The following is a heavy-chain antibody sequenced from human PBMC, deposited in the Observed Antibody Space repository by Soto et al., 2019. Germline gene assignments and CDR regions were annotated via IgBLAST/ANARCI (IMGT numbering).Heavy chain of an antibody. V-gene: IGHV3-33*01. CDR2: IWYDGSNK. CDR1: GFIFSNYG. J-gene: IGHJ4*02. CDR3: ARDQDFYYYFDY. D-gene: IGHD3-10*01. Sequence: QVQLVESGGGVVQPGRSLRLSCAASGFIFSNYGMHWVRQAPGKGLEWVAVIWYDGSNKYYADSVKGRFTISRDNSKNTVHLQMNRLRAEDTALYYCARDQDFYYYFDYWGQGTLVTVYS.